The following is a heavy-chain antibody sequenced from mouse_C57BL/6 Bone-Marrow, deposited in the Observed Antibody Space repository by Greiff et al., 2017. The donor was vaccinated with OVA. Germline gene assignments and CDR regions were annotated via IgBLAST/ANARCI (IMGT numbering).Heavy chain of an antibody. Sequence: VQLQQPGAELVRPGTSVKLSCTASGYTFTSYWMYWVKQRPGQGLEWIGVIDPSDSYTNYNQKLKGKATLTVNTSSSTTYMQLSSLTSEDSAVFYCGTDYYYSFAYCGQGTLVTVSA. CDR2: IDPSDSYT. CDR3: GTDYYYSFAY. D-gene: IGHD2-4*01. CDR1: GYTFTSYW. V-gene: IGHV1-59*01. J-gene: IGHJ3*01.